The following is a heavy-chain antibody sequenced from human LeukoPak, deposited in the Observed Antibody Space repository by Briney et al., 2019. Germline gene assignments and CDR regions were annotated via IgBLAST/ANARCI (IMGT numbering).Heavy chain of an antibody. CDR3: ARHNGPVLEP. CDR1: GGSISSYY. CDR2: MYHSGTT. D-gene: IGHD2-8*01. Sequence: SETLSLTCTVSGGSISSYYWSWIRQPPGKGLEWIGYMYHSGTTNYNPSLKSRVTISIDTSKDQFSLKLTSVTAADTAVYYCARHNGPVLEPWGQGSLVTVSS. V-gene: IGHV4-59*08. J-gene: IGHJ5*02.